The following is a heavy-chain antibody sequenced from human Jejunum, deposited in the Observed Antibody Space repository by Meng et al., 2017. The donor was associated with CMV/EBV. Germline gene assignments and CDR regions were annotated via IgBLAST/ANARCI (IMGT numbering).Heavy chain of an antibody. CDR2: ISASGGTS. CDR3: AKARDSSRYCSGTSCPIDC. D-gene: IGHD2-2*01. J-gene: IGHJ4*02. V-gene: IGHV3-23*01. CDR1: SDSA. Sequence: SDSAMYWARQAPGKGLQWVSGISASGGTSYYADSVKGRFTISRDNSKDTLYLEMNSLRAEDTAIYYCAKARDSSRYCSGTSCPIDCWGQGTLVTVSS.